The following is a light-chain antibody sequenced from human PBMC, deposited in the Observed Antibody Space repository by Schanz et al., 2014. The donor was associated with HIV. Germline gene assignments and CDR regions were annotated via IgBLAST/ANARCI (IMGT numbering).Light chain of an antibody. CDR1: PSLSSSY. J-gene: IGKJ4*01. Sequence: EIVLTQSPGSLSLSPGERATLSCGASPSLSSSYLAWYQQKRDQPPRLVIYATSTRAAGIPDRFSGSGSGTDFTLTINSLEPEDFALYYCQQGGSWPLTFGGGTTVEIK. CDR3: QQGGSWPLT. CDR2: ATS. V-gene: IGKV3-20*01.